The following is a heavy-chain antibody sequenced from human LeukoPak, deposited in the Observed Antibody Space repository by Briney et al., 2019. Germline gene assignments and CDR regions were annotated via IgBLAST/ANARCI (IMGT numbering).Heavy chain of an antibody. Sequence: GGSLRLSCVASGFTVTNAWMSWVRHAPGKGPERVGRIKRKSDGGTTDYDAPVKGRFIISREDSKNTLYLQMNSLRSEDTAVYYCTTQGFVGGSRTFFDYWGQGTLVTVSS. CDR1: GFTVTNAW. CDR3: TTQGFVGGSRTFFDY. D-gene: IGHD3-16*01. J-gene: IGHJ4*02. V-gene: IGHV3-15*01. CDR2: IKRKSDGGTT.